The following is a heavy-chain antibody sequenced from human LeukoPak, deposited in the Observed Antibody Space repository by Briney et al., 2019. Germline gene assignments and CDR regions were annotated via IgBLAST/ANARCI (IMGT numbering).Heavy chain of an antibody. J-gene: IGHJ6*02. CDR1: GFTFSSYE. CDR2: ISSSGSTI. CDR3: ARARCSSTSCYRGYCGLAV. D-gene: IGHD2-2*01. Sequence: GGALRLSCAASGFTFSSYEMNWVRQAPGKGLEWVSYISSSGSTIYYADSVKGRFTISRENAKNSLSLETNSMRAEDTDVYYCARARCSSTSCYRGYCGLAVWGQGTTVTVYS. V-gene: IGHV3-48*03.